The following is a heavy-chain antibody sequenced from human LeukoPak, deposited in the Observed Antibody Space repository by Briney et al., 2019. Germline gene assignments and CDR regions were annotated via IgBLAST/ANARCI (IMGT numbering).Heavy chain of an antibody. CDR1: GGSISSSSYY. D-gene: IGHD1-26*01. Sequence: SETLSLTCTVSGGSISSSSYYWGWIRQSPGKGLEWIGSIYYSGSTYYNPSLKSRVTISVDTSKNQFSLKLSSVTAADTAVYFCARDSDLEWGDNWFDPWGQGTLVTVSS. J-gene: IGHJ5*02. CDR3: ARDSDLEWGDNWFDP. CDR2: IYYSGST. V-gene: IGHV4-39*02.